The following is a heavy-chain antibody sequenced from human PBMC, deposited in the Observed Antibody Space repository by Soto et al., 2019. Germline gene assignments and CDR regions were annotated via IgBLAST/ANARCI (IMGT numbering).Heavy chain of an antibody. CDR3: ARGYCSGGNCYNGLDV. D-gene: IGHD2-15*01. J-gene: IGHJ6*02. CDR2: VYPSGGGT. CDR1: GYTFSITY. V-gene: IGHV1-46*01. Sequence: QVQLVQSGAEVRKPGASVRVSCKAAGYTFSITYLHWLRQAPGQGLEWLGLVYPSGGGTNYKESFKGRLNITRDTSTSTVYMDLSRLTSEDTAIYYWARGYCSGGNCYNGLDVGGQGTTVTVSS.